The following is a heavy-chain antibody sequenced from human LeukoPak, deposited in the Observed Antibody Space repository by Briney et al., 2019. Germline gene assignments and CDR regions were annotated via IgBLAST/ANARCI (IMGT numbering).Heavy chain of an antibody. J-gene: IGHJ6*02. CDR1: GGSISSGGYY. D-gene: IGHD3-3*01. CDR2: IYYSGST. V-gene: IGHV4-31*03. CDR3: GRSGYYVYDPYGMDV. Sequence: SETLSLTCTVSGGSISSGGYYWSWIRQHPGKGLEWIGYIYYSGSTYYNPSLKSRVTISVDTSKNQFSLKLSSVTAADTAVYYCGRSGYYVYDPYGMDVWGQGTTVTVSS.